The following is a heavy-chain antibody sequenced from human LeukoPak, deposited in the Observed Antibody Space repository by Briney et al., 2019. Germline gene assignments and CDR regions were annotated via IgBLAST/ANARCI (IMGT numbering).Heavy chain of an antibody. Sequence: QVQLQESGPGLVKPSQTLSLTCTVSGGSISSGSYYWSWIRHPAGTGLEWIGRIYTSGSTNYNPSLKSRVTISVDTSKNQFSLKLSSVTAADTAVYYCARVYCSSTSCWFDPWGQGTLVTVSS. V-gene: IGHV4-61*02. D-gene: IGHD2-2*01. CDR1: GGSISSGSYY. J-gene: IGHJ5*02. CDR2: IYTSGST. CDR3: ARVYCSSTSCWFDP.